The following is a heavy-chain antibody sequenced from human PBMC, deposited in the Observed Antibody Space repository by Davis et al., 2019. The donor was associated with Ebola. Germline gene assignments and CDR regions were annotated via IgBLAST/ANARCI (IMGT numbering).Heavy chain of an antibody. Sequence: SETLSLTCAVYGGSFSSYYWSWIRQPPGKGLEWIGEINHSGSTNYNPSLKSRVTISVDTSKNQFSLKLSLHQGPIGLPPGTLLQEHLWG. CDR1: GGSFSSYY. J-gene: IGHJ6*01. CDR3: LLQEHL. V-gene: IGHV4-34*01. CDR2: INHSGST.